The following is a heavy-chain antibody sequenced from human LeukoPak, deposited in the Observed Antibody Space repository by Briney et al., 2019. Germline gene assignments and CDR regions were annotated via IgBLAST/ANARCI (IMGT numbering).Heavy chain of an antibody. CDR3: AKDSHSYYYGSGSYFDY. CDR2: VSYDGSNE. Sequence: PGGSLRLSCAASGFTFRNYGMHWVRQAPGKGLEWVAIVSYDGSNEYYADSVKGRFTISRDNSKNTLYLQMNSLRAEDTAVYYCAKDSHSYYYGSGSYFDYWGQGTLVTVSS. V-gene: IGHV3-30*18. D-gene: IGHD3-10*01. J-gene: IGHJ4*02. CDR1: GFTFRNYG.